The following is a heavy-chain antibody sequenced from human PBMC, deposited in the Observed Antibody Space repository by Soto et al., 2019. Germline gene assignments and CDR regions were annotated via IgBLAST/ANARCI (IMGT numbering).Heavy chain of an antibody. D-gene: IGHD1-7*01. CDR2: MNPNSGGS. CDR3: ARERHLNSPSDAFDL. V-gene: IGHV1-2*02. CDR1: GYNFIAQN. J-gene: IGHJ3*01. Sequence: QVHLVQSGAEVKKPGASVKVSCMASGYNFIAQNIHWVRQAPGLGLEWMGKMNPNSGGSDYAQEFLGMVTGTRDTSISTVYMELTSLKSDDTAVYYCARERHLNSPSDAFDLWGQGTMVIVSS.